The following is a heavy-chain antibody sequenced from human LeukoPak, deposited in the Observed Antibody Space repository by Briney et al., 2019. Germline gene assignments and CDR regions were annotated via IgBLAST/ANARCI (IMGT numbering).Heavy chain of an antibody. CDR2: IYYSGST. CDR3: ARENYGSGSYRDY. V-gene: IGHV4-30-4*01. J-gene: IGHJ4*02. CDR1: GGSISSGDYY. D-gene: IGHD3-10*01. Sequence: NPSETLFLTCTVSGGSISSGDYYWSWIRQPPGKGLEWIGYIYYSGSTYYNPSLKSRVTISVDTSKNQFSLKLSSVTAADTAVYYCARENYGSGSYRDYWGQGTLVTVSS.